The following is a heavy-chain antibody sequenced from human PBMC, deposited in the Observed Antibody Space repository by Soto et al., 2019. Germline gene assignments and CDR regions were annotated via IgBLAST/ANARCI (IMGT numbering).Heavy chain of an antibody. V-gene: IGHV3-48*02. Sequence: EVQLVESGGGLVQPGGSLRLSCAASGFTFSSYSMNWVRQAPGKGLKWVSYISSSSSTIYYADSVKGRFTISRDNAKNSLYLQMNILRDEDTAVYYCARDGGSLGYWGQGTLVTVSS. CDR3: ARDGGSLGY. CDR1: GFTFSSYS. CDR2: ISSSSSTI. J-gene: IGHJ4*02. D-gene: IGHD1-26*01.